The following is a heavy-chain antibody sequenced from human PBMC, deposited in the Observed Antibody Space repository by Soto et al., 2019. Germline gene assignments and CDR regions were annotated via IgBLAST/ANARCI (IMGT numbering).Heavy chain of an antibody. Sequence: SETLSLTCAVYGGSFSGYYWSWIRQPRGKGLEWIGEINHSGSTNYNPSLKSRVTISVDTSKNQFSLKLSSVTAADTAVYYCVIREVRWDYYYYGMDVWGQGTTVTVSS. CDR3: VIREVRWDYYYYGMDV. V-gene: IGHV4-34*01. J-gene: IGHJ6*02. CDR2: INHSGST. D-gene: IGHD1-26*01. CDR1: GGSFSGYY.